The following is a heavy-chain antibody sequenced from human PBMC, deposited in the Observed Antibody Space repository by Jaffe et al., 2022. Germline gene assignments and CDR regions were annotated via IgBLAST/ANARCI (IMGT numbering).Heavy chain of an antibody. CDR2: IYYSGNT. Sequence: QVQLQESGPGLVKPSETLSLTCTVSGGSISNYYWSWIRQPPGKGLEWIGYIYYSGNTNYNPSLKSRISMSIDTSRNQFSLKLTSVTAADTAVYYCARDGSTPDQGDLHLNWFDPWGQGTLVTVSS. CDR3: ARDGSTPDQGDLHLNWFDP. CDR1: GGSISNYY. J-gene: IGHJ5*02. V-gene: IGHV4-59*01. D-gene: IGHD2-21*02.